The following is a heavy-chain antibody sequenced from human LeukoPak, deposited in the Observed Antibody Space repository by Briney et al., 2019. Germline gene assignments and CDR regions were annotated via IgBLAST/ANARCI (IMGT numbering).Heavy chain of an antibody. J-gene: IGHJ4*02. V-gene: IGHV4-34*01. CDR1: GGSFSGYY. D-gene: IGHD3-22*01. Sequence: SETLSLTCAVYGGSFSGYYWSWIRQPPGKGLEWIGEINHSGSTNYNPSLKSRVTISVDTSKNQFSLKLSSVTAADTAVYYCARFRISTYDSSGYYYSRQTYYFDYWGQGTLVTVSS. CDR3: ARFRISTYDSSGYYYSRQTYYFDY. CDR2: INHSGST.